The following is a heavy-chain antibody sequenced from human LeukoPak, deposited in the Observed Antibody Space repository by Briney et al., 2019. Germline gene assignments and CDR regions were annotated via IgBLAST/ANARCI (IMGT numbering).Heavy chain of an antibody. CDR1: GFTSSSYE. V-gene: IGHV3-48*03. Sequence: GGSLRLSCAASGFTSSSYEMNWVRQAPGKGLEWVSYISSSGSTIYYADSVKGRFTISRDNAKNSLYLQMNSLRAEDTAVYYCARIGFRDYYYYYGMDVWGKGTTVTVSS. D-gene: IGHD3-10*01. J-gene: IGHJ6*04. CDR3: ARIGFRDYYYYYGMDV. CDR2: ISSSGSTI.